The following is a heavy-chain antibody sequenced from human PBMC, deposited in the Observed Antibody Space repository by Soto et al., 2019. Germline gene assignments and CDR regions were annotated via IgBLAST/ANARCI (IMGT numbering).Heavy chain of an antibody. V-gene: IGHV3-15*07. J-gene: IGHJ3*02. Sequence: GGSLRLSCAASGFTFSNAWMNWVRQAPGKGLEWVGRIKSKTDGGTTDYAAPVKGRFTISRDDSKNTLYLQMNSLKTEDTAVYYCTTDPITMVRGALDAFDIWGQGTMVTVSS. CDR2: IKSKTDGGTT. CDR3: TTDPITMVRGALDAFDI. D-gene: IGHD3-10*01. CDR1: GFTFSNAW.